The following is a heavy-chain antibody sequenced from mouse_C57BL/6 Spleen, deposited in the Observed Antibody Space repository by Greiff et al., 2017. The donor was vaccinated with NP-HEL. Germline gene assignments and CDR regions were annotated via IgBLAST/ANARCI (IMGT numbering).Heavy chain of an antibody. J-gene: IGHJ2*01. D-gene: IGHD2-5*01. CDR3: ARYAYYSNYDY. Sequence: QVQLQQPGAELVMPGASVKLSCKASGYTFTSYWMHWVKQRPGQGLEWIGEIDPSDSYTNYNQKFKGKSTLTVDKSSSTAYMQLSSLTSDDSAVYYCARYAYYSNYDYWGQGTTLTFSS. CDR1: GYTFTSYW. V-gene: IGHV1-69*01. CDR2: IDPSDSYT.